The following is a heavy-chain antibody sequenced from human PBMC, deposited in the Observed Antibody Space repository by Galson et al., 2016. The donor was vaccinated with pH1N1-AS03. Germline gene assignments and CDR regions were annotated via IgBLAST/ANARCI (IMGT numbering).Heavy chain of an antibody. J-gene: IGHJ4*02. Sequence: ASGFTFSTYTMNWVRQAPGKGLEWVAYISSSSRFIYYADAVQGRFTISKDSPKNSVYLHMNGLRAVDTAVYYCARDDGYSSGWIDFWGQGTLVSVSS. D-gene: IGHD3-22*01. CDR2: ISSSSRFI. CDR1: GFTFSTYT. CDR3: ARDDGYSSGWIDF. V-gene: IGHV3-21*01.